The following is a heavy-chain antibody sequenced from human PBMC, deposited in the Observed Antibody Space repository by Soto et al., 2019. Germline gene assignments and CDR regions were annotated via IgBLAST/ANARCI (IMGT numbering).Heavy chain of an antibody. CDR2: IIPLLDIT. J-gene: IGHJ4*02. Sequence: QVQLVQSGAEVKKPGSSVKVSCKPSGGTFGTYTISWVRQAPGQGLEWMGRIIPLLDITHYAQKFQGRVTFTADKSTPTAYMELRSLSSADTAVYYCARGVTGRLTQGVVLFYWGQGTLVTVSS. CDR1: GGTFGTYT. D-gene: IGHD1-20*01. CDR3: ARGVTGRLTQGVVLFY. V-gene: IGHV1-69*02.